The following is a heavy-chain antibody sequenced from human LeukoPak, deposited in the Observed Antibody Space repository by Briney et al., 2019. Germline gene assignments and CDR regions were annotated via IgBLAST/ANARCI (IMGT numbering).Heavy chain of an antibody. CDR2: IIPTFGTA. CDR1: GGTFSSYA. Sequence: SVKVSCKASGGTFSSYAISWVRQAPGQGLEWMGGIIPTFGTANYAQKFQGRVTITADESTSTAYMELSSLRSEDTAVYYCARDSGSYGGYCYYYMDVWGKGTTVTVSS. CDR3: ARDSGSYGGYCYYYMDV. D-gene: IGHD1-26*01. J-gene: IGHJ6*03. V-gene: IGHV1-69*13.